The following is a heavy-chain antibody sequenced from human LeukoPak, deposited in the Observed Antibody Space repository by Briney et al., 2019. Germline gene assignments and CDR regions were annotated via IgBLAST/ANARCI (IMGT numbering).Heavy chain of an antibody. CDR3: ARGVTDSSSSVPFTPPDY. Sequence: TGGSLRLSCAASGFTFSSYAMHWVRQAPGKGLEYVSAISSNGGSTYYANSVKGRFTISRDNSKNTLYLQMGSLRAEDMAVYYCARGVTDSSSSVPFTPPDYWGRGTLVTVSS. CDR1: GFTFSSYA. D-gene: IGHD6-6*01. J-gene: IGHJ4*02. CDR2: ISSNGGST. V-gene: IGHV3-64*01.